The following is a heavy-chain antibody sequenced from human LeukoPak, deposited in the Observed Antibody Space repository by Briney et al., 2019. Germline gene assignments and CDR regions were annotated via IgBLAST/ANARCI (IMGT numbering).Heavy chain of an antibody. D-gene: IGHD3-22*01. V-gene: IGHV4-34*01. J-gene: IGHJ4*02. CDR1: GGSFSGYY. CDR2: INHSGST. Sequence: SETLSLTCAVYGGSFSGYYWGWIRQPPGKGLEWIGEINHSGSTNYNPSLKSRVTISVDTSKNQFSLKLSSVTAADTAVYYCARGRSRRNYYDSSGYYPRYYFDYWGQGTLVTVSS. CDR3: ARGRSRRNYYDSSGYYPRYYFDY.